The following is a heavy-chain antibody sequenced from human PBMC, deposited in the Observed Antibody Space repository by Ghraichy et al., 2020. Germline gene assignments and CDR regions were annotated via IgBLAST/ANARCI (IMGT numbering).Heavy chain of an antibody. V-gene: IGHV3-30*18. D-gene: IGHD5-18*01. CDR1: GFTFSSYG. J-gene: IGHJ4*02. Sequence: GGSLRLSCAASGFTFSSYGMHWVRQAPGKGLEWVAVISYDGSNKYYADSVKGRFTISRDNSKNTLYLQMNSLRAEDTAVYYCAKLRGGYSYGHDYWGQGTLVTVSS. CDR3: AKLRGGYSYGHDY. CDR2: ISYDGSNK.